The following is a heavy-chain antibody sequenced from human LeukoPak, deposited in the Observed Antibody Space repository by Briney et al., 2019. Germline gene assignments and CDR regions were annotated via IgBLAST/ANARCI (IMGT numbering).Heavy chain of an antibody. V-gene: IGHV4-39*07. D-gene: IGHD6-6*01. Sequence: SENLSLTCTVSGGSISSSSYYWGWIRQPPGKGLEWIGSIYYSGSTYYNPSLKSRVTISVDTSKNQFSLKLSSVTAADTAVYYCARESTFEYSSSWFDYWGQGTLVTVSS. J-gene: IGHJ4*02. CDR1: GGSISSSSYY. CDR2: IYYSGST. CDR3: ARESTFEYSSSWFDY.